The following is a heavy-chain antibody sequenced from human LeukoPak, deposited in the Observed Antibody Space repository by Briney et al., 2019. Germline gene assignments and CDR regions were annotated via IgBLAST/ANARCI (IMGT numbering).Heavy chain of an antibody. Sequence: GGSLRLSCAASGFTFDDYAMHWVRQAPGKGLEWVSGISWNSGSIGYADSVKGRFTISRDNAKNSLYLQMNSLRAEDMALYYCAKGGEANDYYDSSGYYDYWGQGTLVTVSS. CDR1: GFTFDDYA. CDR3: AKGGEANDYYDSSGYYDY. J-gene: IGHJ4*02. V-gene: IGHV3-9*03. D-gene: IGHD3-22*01. CDR2: ISWNSGSI.